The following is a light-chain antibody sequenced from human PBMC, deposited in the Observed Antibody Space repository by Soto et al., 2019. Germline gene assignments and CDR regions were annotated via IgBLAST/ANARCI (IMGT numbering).Light chain of an antibody. CDR3: QQRYNWPPWT. V-gene: IGKV3-11*01. CDR1: QSVSSY. CDR2: DAS. Sequence: EIVLTQSPGTLSLSPGERATLSCRASQSVSSYLAWYQQKPGQAPRLLIYDASNRATAIPDRFSGSGSGTDFTLTISSLEPEDFAVYFCQQRYNWPPWTFGQGTKVDIK. J-gene: IGKJ1*01.